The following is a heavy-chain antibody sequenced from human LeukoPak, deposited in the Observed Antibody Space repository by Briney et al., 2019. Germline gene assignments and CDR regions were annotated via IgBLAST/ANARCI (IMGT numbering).Heavy chain of an antibody. CDR1: GGSISSSNW. CDR2: IHHSGST. J-gene: IGHJ6*02. Sequence: PSGTLSLTCTVSGGSISSSNWWSWVRQPPGKGLEWIGEIHHSGSTNYNPSLKSRVTISEDKPKNQFSLKLSSVTAADTAVYYCARAGPPEGYYYGMDVWGQGTTVTVSS. V-gene: IGHV4-4*02. D-gene: IGHD1-14*01. CDR3: ARAGPPEGYYYGMDV.